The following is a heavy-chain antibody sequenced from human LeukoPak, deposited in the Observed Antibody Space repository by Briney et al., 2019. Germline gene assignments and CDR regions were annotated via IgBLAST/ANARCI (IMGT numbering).Heavy chain of an antibody. J-gene: IGHJ4*02. CDR2: ISSSSSYI. CDR3: ARDLWDH. CDR1: GFTFSSYS. Sequence: KSGGSLRLSCAASGFTFSSYSMNWVRQAPGKGLEWVSSISSSSSYIYYADSVKGRFTTSRDNAKNSLYLQMNRLRAEDTAMYYCARDLWDHWGQGTLVTVSS. V-gene: IGHV3-21*01.